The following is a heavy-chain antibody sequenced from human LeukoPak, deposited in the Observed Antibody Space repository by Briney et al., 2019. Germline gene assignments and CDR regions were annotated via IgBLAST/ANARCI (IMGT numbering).Heavy chain of an antibody. D-gene: IGHD3-9*01. CDR3: ARAGGHILTGYHLDY. Sequence: GGSLRLSCAASGFTVSSNYMSWVRQAPGKGLEWVSIIYSGGSTFYADSVKGRFTISRDNAKNSLYLQMNSLRAEDTAVYYCARAGGHILTGYHLDYWGQGTLVTVSS. CDR1: GFTVSSNY. CDR2: IYSGGST. V-gene: IGHV3-53*01. J-gene: IGHJ4*02.